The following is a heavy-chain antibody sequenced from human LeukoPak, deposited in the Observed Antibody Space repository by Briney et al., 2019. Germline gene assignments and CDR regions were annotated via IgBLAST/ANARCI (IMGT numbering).Heavy chain of an antibody. CDR1: GYTFPYYW. CDR3: ARLRSSSWSTVDY. CDR2: IYPDDSAT. V-gene: IGHV5-51*01. Sequence: GESLKISCKGSGYTFPYYWIAWVRQMPGKGLEGMGIIYPDDSATRYSPSFQGLVTISADKSITTAYLQWSSLKPSDTAMYYCARLRSSSWSTVDYWGQGTLVTVSS. D-gene: IGHD6-13*01. J-gene: IGHJ4*02.